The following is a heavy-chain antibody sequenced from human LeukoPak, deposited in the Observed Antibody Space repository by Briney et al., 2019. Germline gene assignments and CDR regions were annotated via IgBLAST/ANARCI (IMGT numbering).Heavy chain of an antibody. V-gene: IGHV3-7*01. CDR2: IKQDGSEK. J-gene: IGHJ4*02. CDR1: GFTFSSYW. Sequence: GGSLRLSCAASGFTFSSYWMSWVRQAPGKGLEWVANIKQDGSEKYYVDSVKGRFTISRDNAKNSLYLQMNSLRAEDTAVYYCARGADTWIQLWSEFDYWGQGTLVTVSS. CDR3: ARGADTWIQLWSEFDY. D-gene: IGHD5-18*01.